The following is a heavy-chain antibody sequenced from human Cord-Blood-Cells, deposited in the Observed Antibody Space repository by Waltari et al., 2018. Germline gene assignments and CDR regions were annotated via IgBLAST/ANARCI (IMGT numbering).Heavy chain of an antibody. V-gene: IGHV3-53*04. CDR3: AAVHSGSYAFDI. CDR1: GFTVSSKY. J-gene: IGHJ3*02. Sequence: EVQLVESGGGLVQPGGSLRLSCAASGFTVSSKYMSWVRQGPGKGRGWVSVIDSDGSTHDADAVKGRFTISRHNSKNTLYLQMNSLRAEDTAVYYCAAVHSGSYAFDIWGQGTMVTVSS. D-gene: IGHD3-10*01. CDR2: IDSDGST.